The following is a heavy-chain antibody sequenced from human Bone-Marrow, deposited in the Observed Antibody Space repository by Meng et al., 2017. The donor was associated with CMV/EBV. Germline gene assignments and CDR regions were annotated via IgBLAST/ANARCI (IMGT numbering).Heavy chain of an antibody. J-gene: IGHJ4*02. D-gene: IGHD4-17*01. CDR1: GFTFSTYV. Sequence: ASGFTFSTYVMHWARQAPGKRLEWVAVLWSDGSNKNYADSVKGRFTISRDNSKNTLYLQMNSLRAEDTAMYYCVREDTGDRSGVQDYWGQGTLVTVSS. V-gene: IGHV3-33*01. CDR2: LWSDGSNK. CDR3: VREDTGDRSGVQDY.